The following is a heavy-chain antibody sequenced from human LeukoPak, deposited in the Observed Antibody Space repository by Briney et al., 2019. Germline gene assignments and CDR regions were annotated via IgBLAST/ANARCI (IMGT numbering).Heavy chain of an antibody. J-gene: IGHJ4*02. CDR3: ARGSSSDYYDSSGRTEGDY. CDR2: INPNSGGT. D-gene: IGHD3-22*01. CDR1: GYTFTGYY. V-gene: IGHV1-2*02. Sequence: ASVNVSCTASGYTFTGYYMHWVRQAPGQGLEWMGWINPNSGGTNYAQKFQGRVTMTRDASISTAYMELSRLRSDDTAVYYCARGSSSDYYDSSGRTEGDYWGQGTLVTVSS.